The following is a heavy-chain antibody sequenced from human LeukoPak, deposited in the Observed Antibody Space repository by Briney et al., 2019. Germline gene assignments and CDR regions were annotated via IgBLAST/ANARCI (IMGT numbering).Heavy chain of an antibody. Sequence: GSGPTLVNPTQTLTLTCTFSGFSLSTSGMCVSWIRQPPGKAREWLARIDWDDDKYYSTSLKTRLTISKDTSKNQVVLTMTNMDPVDTATYYCARMNWNRFRPFDIWGQGTMVTVSS. J-gene: IGHJ3*02. CDR1: GFSLSTSGMC. V-gene: IGHV2-70*11. CDR2: IDWDDDK. CDR3: ARMNWNRFRPFDI. D-gene: IGHD1-1*01.